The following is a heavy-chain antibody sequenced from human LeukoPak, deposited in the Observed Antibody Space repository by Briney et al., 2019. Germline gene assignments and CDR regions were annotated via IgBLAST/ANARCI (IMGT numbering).Heavy chain of an antibody. Sequence: GGSLRLSCAASAFTFSSYWMHWVRQAPGKGLVWVSRINSDGSSTTYADSVKGRLTISRDNAKNTLYLQMNSLRAEDTAVYYCARAADYYASGIFYWGQGTLVTVSS. D-gene: IGHD3-10*01. CDR2: INSDGSST. J-gene: IGHJ4*02. CDR1: AFTFSSYW. CDR3: ARAADYYASGIFY. V-gene: IGHV3-74*01.